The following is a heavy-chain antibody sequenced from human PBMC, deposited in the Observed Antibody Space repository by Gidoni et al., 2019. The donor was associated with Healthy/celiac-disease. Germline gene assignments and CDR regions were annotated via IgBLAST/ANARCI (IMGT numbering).Heavy chain of an antibody. Sequence: QVQLQESGPGLVKHSQTLSLTCTVSGGSTSSGSYYWSWIRQPAGKGLEWIGRIYTSGSTNYNPSLKSRVTMSVDTSKNQFSLKLSAVTAADTAVYYCARTIVVVTAAHDAFDIWGQGTMVTVSS. CDR2: IYTSGST. CDR3: ARTIVVVTAAHDAFDI. J-gene: IGHJ3*02. V-gene: IGHV4-61*02. CDR1: GGSTSSGSYY. D-gene: IGHD2-2*01.